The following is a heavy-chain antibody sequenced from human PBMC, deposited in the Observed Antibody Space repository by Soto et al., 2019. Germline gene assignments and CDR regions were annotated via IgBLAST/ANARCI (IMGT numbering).Heavy chain of an antibody. CDR1: GFTFSTYG. CDR3: AKDHPTDFHDSSGYIHYYYGMDV. CDR2: ISDDGSNK. J-gene: IGHJ6*02. Sequence: QVQLVESGGGVVQPGTSLRLSCVASGFTFSTYGMHWVRQAPGKGLEWVAVISDDGSNKYHANSVKGRFTISRDNSKNPLYLQMNSLRTEDTAVYYCAKDHPTDFHDSSGYIHYYYGMDVWGQGTTVTVSS. V-gene: IGHV3-30*18. D-gene: IGHD3-22*01.